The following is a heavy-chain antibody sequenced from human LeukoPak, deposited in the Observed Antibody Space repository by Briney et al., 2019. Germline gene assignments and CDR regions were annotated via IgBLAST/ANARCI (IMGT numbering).Heavy chain of an antibody. CDR3: ARSPVAGSPFDY. V-gene: IGHV5-51*01. CDR2: IYPFDSDT. J-gene: IGHJ4*02. Sequence: GESLKISCKGSEYSFTSYWIGWVRQMPGKGLEWMGIIYPFDSDTRYSPSFQGLVTISADKSINTAYLQWSSLKASDTAMYFCARSPVAGSPFDYWGQGSLVTVSS. D-gene: IGHD6-19*01. CDR1: EYSFTSYW.